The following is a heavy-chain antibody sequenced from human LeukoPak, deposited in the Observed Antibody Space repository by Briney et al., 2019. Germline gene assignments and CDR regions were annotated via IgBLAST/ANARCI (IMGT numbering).Heavy chain of an antibody. CDR2: INPNSGGT. V-gene: IGHV1-2*02. D-gene: IGHD6-19*01. CDR1: GYTFTGYN. CDR3: ARDSSGWPRDYYYYYMDV. Sequence: ASVKVSCKASGYTFTGYNMHWVRQAPGQGLEWRGWINPNSGGTNYAQKFQGRVTMTRDTSISTAYMELSRLRSDDTAVYYCARDSSGWPRDYYYYYMDVWGKGTTVTVSS. J-gene: IGHJ6*03.